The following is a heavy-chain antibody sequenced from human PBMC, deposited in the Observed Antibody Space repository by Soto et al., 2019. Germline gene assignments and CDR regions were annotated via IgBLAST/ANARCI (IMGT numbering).Heavy chain of an antibody. Sequence: SETLSLTCTVSGGSISSYYWSWIRQPPGKGLEWIGYIYYSGSTNYNPSLKSRVTISVDTSKNQFSLKLSSVTAADTAVYYCAGFIAAAGTHWFDPWGQGTLVTVSS. D-gene: IGHD6-13*01. J-gene: IGHJ5*02. V-gene: IGHV4-59*01. CDR2: IYYSGST. CDR1: GGSISSYY. CDR3: AGFIAAAGTHWFDP.